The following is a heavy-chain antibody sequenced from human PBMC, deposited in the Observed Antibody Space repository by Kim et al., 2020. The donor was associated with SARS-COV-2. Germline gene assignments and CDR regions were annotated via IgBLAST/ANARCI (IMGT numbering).Heavy chain of an antibody. J-gene: IGHJ6*02. D-gene: IGHD5-12*01. CDR2: IWYDGSNK. CDR3: ARDLGANPGYSGYTGYGMDV. CDR1: GFTFSSYG. Sequence: GGSLRLSCAASGFTFSSYGMHWVRQAPGKGLEWVAVIWYDGSNKYYADSVKGRFTISRDNSKNTLYLQMNSLRAEDTAVYYCARDLGANPGYSGYTGYGMDVWGQGTTVTVSS. V-gene: IGHV3-33*01.